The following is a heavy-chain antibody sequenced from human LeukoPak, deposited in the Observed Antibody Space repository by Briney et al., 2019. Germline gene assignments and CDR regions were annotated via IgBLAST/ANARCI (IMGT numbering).Heavy chain of an antibody. CDR1: GFTISSYY. CDR2: IYTSGST. D-gene: IGHD2-2*01. V-gene: IGHV4-4*07. Sequence: SETLSLTCTASGFTISSYYWSWIRQPAGKGLEWIGRIYTSGSTNYNPSLKSRVTISVDTSKNQFSLKMSTVTAADTAVYYCARVGDVRMPYYFDYWGQGTLVTVSS. J-gene: IGHJ4*02. CDR3: ARVGDVRMPYYFDY.